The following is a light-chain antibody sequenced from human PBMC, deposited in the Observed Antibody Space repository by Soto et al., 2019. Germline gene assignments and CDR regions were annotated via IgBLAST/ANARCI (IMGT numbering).Light chain of an antibody. CDR2: GAS. CDR1: QSVSSKS. Sequence: DIVLTQSPGTLSLSPGERATLSCRASQSVSSKSLAWYQRKPGQPPRLLISGASSRATGIPERFSGSGSGTDFTLTITRLEPEDCAVYYCHQYGSSPPWTFGQGTKVEIK. CDR3: HQYGSSPPWT. J-gene: IGKJ1*01. V-gene: IGKV3-20*01.